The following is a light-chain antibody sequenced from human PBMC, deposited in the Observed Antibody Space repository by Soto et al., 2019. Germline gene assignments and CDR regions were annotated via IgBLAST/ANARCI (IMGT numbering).Light chain of an antibody. CDR2: DAS. Sequence: EIVLTQSPSTLSLSPGERATLSCRASQSVSSYLAWYQQKPCQAPRLLIYDASNRATGIPARFSGSGSGTDFTLTISSLEPEDFAVYYCQQRSNWLTFGGGTTVESK. V-gene: IGKV3-11*01. J-gene: IGKJ4*01. CDR1: QSVSSY. CDR3: QQRSNWLT.